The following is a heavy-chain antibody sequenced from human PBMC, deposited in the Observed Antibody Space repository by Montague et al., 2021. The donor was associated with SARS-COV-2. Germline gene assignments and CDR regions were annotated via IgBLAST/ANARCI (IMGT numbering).Heavy chain of an antibody. J-gene: IGHJ4*02. D-gene: IGHD3-9*01. CDR1: GGSISTGNYY. V-gene: IGHV4-61*09. CDR2: IYTSGST. Sequence: TLSLTCSVSGGSISTGNYYWSWIRQPAGKRLEWIGDIYTSGSTNYNPSLKSRVTISVDTSKNQFSLKLSSVTAADTAVYYCARGVLRYFDWTSPFDYWGQGTLVTVPS. CDR3: ARGVLRYFDWTSPFDY.